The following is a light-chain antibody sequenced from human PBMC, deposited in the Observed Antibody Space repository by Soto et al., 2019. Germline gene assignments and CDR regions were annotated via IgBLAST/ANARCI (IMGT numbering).Light chain of an antibody. V-gene: IGLV2-23*02. CDR2: EVS. J-gene: IGLJ1*01. CDR1: SSDVGTYNL. Sequence: QSALTQPASVSGSPGQSITISCTGASSDVGTYNLVSWYQQHPGKAPKLMIYEVSKRPSGVSNRFSGSKSGNTASLTISGLQGEDEADYYCCSYAGSNTLYVFGTGTKLTVL. CDR3: CSYAGSNTLYV.